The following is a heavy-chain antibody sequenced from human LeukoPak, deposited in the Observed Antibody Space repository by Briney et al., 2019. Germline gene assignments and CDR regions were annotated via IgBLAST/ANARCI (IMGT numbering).Heavy chain of an antibody. V-gene: IGHV1-58*01. CDR1: GFTFASSA. CDR3: AAYGELRYLYYGMDV. D-gene: IGHD1-7*01. Sequence: SVKVSCKASGFTFASSAVQWVRQARGQRLEWIGWIVVGSGNTNYAQKFQERVTITRDMSTSTAYMELSSLRSEDTAVYYCAAYGELRYLYYGMDVWGQGTTVTVSS. CDR2: IVVGSGNT. J-gene: IGHJ6*02.